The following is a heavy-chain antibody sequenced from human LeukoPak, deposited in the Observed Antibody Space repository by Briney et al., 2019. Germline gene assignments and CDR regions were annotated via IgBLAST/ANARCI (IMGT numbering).Heavy chain of an antibody. CDR1: GGSISSSSYY. CDR3: ARHDDAQGIPAADAFDI. CDR2: IYYSGST. J-gene: IGHJ3*02. V-gene: IGHV4-39*01. Sequence: PSETLSLTCTVSGGSISSSSYYWGWIRQPPGKGLEWIGSIYYSGSTYYNPSLKSRVTISVDTSKNQFSLKLSSVTAADTAVYYCARHDDAQGIPAADAFDIWGQGTMVTVSS. D-gene: IGHD2-2*01.